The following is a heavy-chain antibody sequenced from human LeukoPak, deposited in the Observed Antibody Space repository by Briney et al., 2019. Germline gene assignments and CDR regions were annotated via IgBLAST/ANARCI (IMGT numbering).Heavy chain of an antibody. D-gene: IGHD6-19*01. J-gene: IGHJ6*03. CDR1: GGSISSYY. CDR2: IHYSGST. Sequence: SETLSLTCTVSGGSISSYYWSWIRQPPGKGLEWIGYIHYSGSTNYNPSLKSRVTISVDTSKTQFSLNLSSVIAADTAVYYCARVLVVGNTGYYMDVWGKGTTVTVSS. V-gene: IGHV4-59*01. CDR3: ARVLVVGNTGYYMDV.